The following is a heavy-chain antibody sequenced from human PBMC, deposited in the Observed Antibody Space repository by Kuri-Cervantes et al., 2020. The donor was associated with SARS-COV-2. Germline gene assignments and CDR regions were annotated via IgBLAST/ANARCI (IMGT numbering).Heavy chain of an antibody. CDR2: IYTSGST. Sequence: LRLSCTVSGGSVSSGSYCWSWIRQPAGKGLEWFGRIYTSGSTNYNPSLKSRVTMSVDTSKNQFSLKLSSVTAADTAVYYCARENDYGDSGYYYYYMDVWGKGTTVTVSS. J-gene: IGHJ6*03. CDR1: GGSVSSGSYC. V-gene: IGHV4-61*02. D-gene: IGHD4-17*01. CDR3: ARENDYGDSGYYYYYMDV.